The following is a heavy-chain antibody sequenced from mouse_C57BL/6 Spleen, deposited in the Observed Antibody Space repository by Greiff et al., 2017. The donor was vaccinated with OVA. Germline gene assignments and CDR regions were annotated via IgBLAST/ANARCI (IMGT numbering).Heavy chain of an antibody. CDR3: ARAYDYDADYYAMDY. V-gene: IGHV5-17*01. Sequence: EVKLVESGGGLVKPGGSLTLSCAASGFTFSDYGMHWVRQAPEKGLEWVAYISSGSSTIYYADTVKGRFTISRDNAKNTLFLQITSLRSEDTAMYYCARAYDYDADYYAMDYWGQGTSVTVSS. D-gene: IGHD2-4*01. J-gene: IGHJ4*01. CDR2: ISSGSSTI. CDR1: GFTFSDYG.